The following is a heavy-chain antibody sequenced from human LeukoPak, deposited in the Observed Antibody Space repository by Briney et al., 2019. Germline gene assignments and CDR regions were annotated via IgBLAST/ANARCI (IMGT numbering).Heavy chain of an antibody. V-gene: IGHV4-39*01. CDR3: ARRAVVPAAVSYFDN. CDR1: RGSITNSSCY. J-gene: IGHJ4*02. CDR2: IYYTGTT. D-gene: IGHD2-2*01. Sequence: SETLSLTCAVSRGSITNSSCYWGWIRQPPGKGLEWIGGIYYTGTTYYSPSLNSRITISMDTSEKQFSLRLASVTAADTAVYYCARRAVVPAAVSYFDNWGQGTLVTVSS.